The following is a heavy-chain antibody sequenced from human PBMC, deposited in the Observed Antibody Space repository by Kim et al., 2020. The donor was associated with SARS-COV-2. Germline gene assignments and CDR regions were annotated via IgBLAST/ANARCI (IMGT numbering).Heavy chain of an antibody. CDR3: ARGVNLGSSSWSWFDP. D-gene: IGHD6-13*01. Sequence: SETLSLTCAVYGGSFSGYYWSWIRQPPGKGLEWIGEINHSGSTNYNPSLKSRVTISVDTSKNQFSLKLSSVTAADTAVYYCARGVNLGSSSWSWFDPWGQGTLVTVSS. CDR2: INHSGST. CDR1: GGSFSGYY. J-gene: IGHJ5*02. V-gene: IGHV4-34*01.